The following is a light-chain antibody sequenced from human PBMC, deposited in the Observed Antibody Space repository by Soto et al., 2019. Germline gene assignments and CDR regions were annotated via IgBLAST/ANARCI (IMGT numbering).Light chain of an antibody. CDR2: EVT. CDR1: SSDVGAYDF. Sequence: QSALTKPPSASGSPGQSVTISCTGTSSDVGAYDFVSWYQHHPGKAPKLMIYEVTKRPSGVPDRFSGSKSGNTASLTVSGLQAEDEADYYCTSHAGNYNFPYVFGTGTKLTVL. V-gene: IGLV2-8*01. J-gene: IGLJ1*01. CDR3: TSHAGNYNFPYV.